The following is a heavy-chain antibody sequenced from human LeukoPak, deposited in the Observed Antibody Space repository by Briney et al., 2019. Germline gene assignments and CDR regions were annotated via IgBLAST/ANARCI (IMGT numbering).Heavy chain of an antibody. V-gene: IGHV5-51*01. Sequence: GESLEISCKGSGYSFTSYWIGGVRQMPGKGLEWMGIIYPGDSETRYSPSLQGQVTISADKSISTAYLQWSSLEASDTAMYYCARHTRYSSPSRVFEYWGQGTLVTVSS. CDR3: ARHTRYSSPSRVFEY. D-gene: IGHD6-6*01. CDR1: GYSFTSYW. CDR2: IYPGDSET. J-gene: IGHJ4*02.